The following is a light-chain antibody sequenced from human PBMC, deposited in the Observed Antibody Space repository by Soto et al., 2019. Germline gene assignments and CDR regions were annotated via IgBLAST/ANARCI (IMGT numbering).Light chain of an antibody. CDR3: QQRSNWPPIT. V-gene: IGKV3-11*01. J-gene: IGKJ5*01. CDR2: DAF. Sequence: EIVLTQSPATLSLSPGEGATLSCRASESVSTYLGWYQQKPGQAPRLLIYDAFNRATGVPARFSGSGSGTDFTLTISSLEPEDFAVYYCQQRSNWPPITFGQGTRLEIK. CDR1: ESVSTY.